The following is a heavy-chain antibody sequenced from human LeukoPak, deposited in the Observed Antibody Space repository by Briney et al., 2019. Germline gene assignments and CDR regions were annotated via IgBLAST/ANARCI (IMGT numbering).Heavy chain of an antibody. CDR2: INPNSGVT. CDR1: GYTFTAYY. D-gene: IGHD2-15*01. V-gene: IGHV1-2*02. Sequence: ASVKVSCKASGYTFTAYYMHWVRPAAGQGLEWMGWINPNSGVTNYAQKFQGRVTMTRYTSISTAYMELSRLTSDDTAVYYCARDSRGFSVDPWGQGTLVTVSS. J-gene: IGHJ5*02. CDR3: ARDSRGFSVDP.